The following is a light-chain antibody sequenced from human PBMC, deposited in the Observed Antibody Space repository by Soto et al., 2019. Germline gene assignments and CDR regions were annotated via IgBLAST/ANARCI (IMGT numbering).Light chain of an antibody. CDR1: QSVLYTSNSKNY. CDR2: WAT. Sequence: DIVMTQSPDSLAVSLGERATINCKSSQSVLYTSNSKNYIAWYQQKSGQPPKLLIYWATTRESGVPDRFSGSGSGTDFTLTVSGLQAEDVAIYYCHQYFRSPLTFGGGTTVDIK. CDR3: HQYFRSPLT. J-gene: IGKJ4*01. V-gene: IGKV4-1*01.